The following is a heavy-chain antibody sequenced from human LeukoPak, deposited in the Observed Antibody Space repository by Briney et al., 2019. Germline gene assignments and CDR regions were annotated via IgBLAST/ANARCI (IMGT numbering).Heavy chain of an antibody. D-gene: IGHD4-17*01. CDR2: ISAYNGKT. Sequence: ASVKVSCKASGYTFTSYGISWVRQAPGQGLEWMGWISAYNGKTNYAQKLQGRVTITTDTSATTAYMELRSLRSDDTAVYFCARGSDYGDYGDYWGQGTLVTVSS. J-gene: IGHJ4*02. CDR3: ARGSDYGDYGDY. CDR1: GYTFTSYG. V-gene: IGHV1-18*01.